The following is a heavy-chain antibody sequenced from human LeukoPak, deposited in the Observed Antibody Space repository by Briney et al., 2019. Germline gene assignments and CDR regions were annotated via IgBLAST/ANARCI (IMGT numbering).Heavy chain of an antibody. CDR3: ARVAYGSGSYPFDY. Sequence: SETLSLTCTVSGYSISSGYYWGWIRQPPGKGLEWIGSIYHSGSTYYNPSLKSRVTISVDKSKNQFSLKLSSVTAADTAVYYCARVAYGSGSYPFDYWGQGTLVTVSS. CDR2: IYHSGST. D-gene: IGHD3-10*01. J-gene: IGHJ4*02. V-gene: IGHV4-38-2*02. CDR1: GYSISSGYY.